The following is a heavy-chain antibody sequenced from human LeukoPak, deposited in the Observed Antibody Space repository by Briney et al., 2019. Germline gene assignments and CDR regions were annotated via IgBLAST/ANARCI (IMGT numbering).Heavy chain of an antibody. D-gene: IGHD3-22*01. CDR3: ADSSGYYSGY. V-gene: IGHV1-69*05. J-gene: IGHJ4*02. CDR1: GGTLSSYA. CDR2: IIPTFGTA. Sequence: SVKVSCKASGGTLSSYAISWVRQAPGQGLEWMGRIIPTFGTANYAQKFQGRVTITTDESTSTAYMELSSLRSEDTAVYYCADSSGYYSGYWGQGTLVTVSS.